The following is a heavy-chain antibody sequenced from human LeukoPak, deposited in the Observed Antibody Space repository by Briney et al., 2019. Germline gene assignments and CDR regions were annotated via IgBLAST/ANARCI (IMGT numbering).Heavy chain of an antibody. D-gene: IGHD5-18*01. CDR1: GVSLTSGTYY. CDR3: ARASETAMVTL. Sequence: SETLSLTCTVSGVSLTSGTYYWPWLRQPAGTGLEWIGRIYSTGRVNYNPSLKSRVTMLLDTSKNHISLKLTSVTAADTAIYFCARASETAMVTLWGQGTLVTVSS. CDR2: IYSTGRV. J-gene: IGHJ4*02. V-gene: IGHV4-61*02.